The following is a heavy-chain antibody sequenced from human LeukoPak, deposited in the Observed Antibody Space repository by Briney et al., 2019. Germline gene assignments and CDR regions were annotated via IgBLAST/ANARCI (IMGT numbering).Heavy chain of an antibody. CDR3: ARGKPSYGSGTFYRPLEPNYMDV. J-gene: IGHJ6*03. Sequence: SETLSLTCTVSGYSISSGYYWGCIRPPPGKGLEWIGSFDQSGSTYYNPSLKSRVTISVDTSKNQFSLKLSSVTAADTAVYYCARGKPSYGSGTFYRPLEPNYMDVWGKGTTVTVSS. D-gene: IGHD3-10*01. CDR1: GYSISSGYY. CDR2: FDQSGST. V-gene: IGHV4-38-2*02.